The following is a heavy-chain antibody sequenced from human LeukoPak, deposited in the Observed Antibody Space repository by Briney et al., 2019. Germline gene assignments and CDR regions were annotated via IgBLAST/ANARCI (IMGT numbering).Heavy chain of an antibody. CDR3: ARAFQSLGGLSLPDY. V-gene: IGHV7-4-1*02. Sequence: ASVKVSCKASGYTFTNYAMNWVRQAPGQGLEWMGWIHPSTGNPTYARGFTGRFVFSLDTSVSTTYLQISSLKAEDTAVYFCARAFQSLGGLSLPDYWGQGTLVTVSS. CDR1: GYTFTNYA. D-gene: IGHD3-16*02. CDR2: IHPSTGNP. J-gene: IGHJ4*02.